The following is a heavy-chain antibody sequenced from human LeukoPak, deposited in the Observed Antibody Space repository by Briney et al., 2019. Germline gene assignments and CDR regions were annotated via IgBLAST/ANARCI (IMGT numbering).Heavy chain of an antibody. D-gene: IGHD5-18*01. Sequence: PSETLSLTCTVSGGSISSSSYYWGWIRQPPGKGLEWIGSIYYSGSTYYNPSLKSRVTISVDTSKNQFSLKLSSVTAADTAVYYCARVGYSYGLHYYYYMDVWGKGTTVTVSS. J-gene: IGHJ6*03. CDR1: GGSISSSSYY. V-gene: IGHV4-39*07. CDR2: IYYSGST. CDR3: ARVGYSYGLHYYYYMDV.